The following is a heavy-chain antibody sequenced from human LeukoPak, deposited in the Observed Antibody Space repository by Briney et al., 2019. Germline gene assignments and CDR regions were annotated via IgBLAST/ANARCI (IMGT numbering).Heavy chain of an antibody. Sequence: GASVKVSCKASGYTFTSYDINWVRQATGQGLERMGWMNPNSGNTGYAQKLQGRVTMTRNTSISTAYMELSSLRSEDTAVYYCARGRVIHTYYDILTGYRTPSNWFDPWGQGTLVTVSS. CDR3: ARGRVIHTYYDILTGYRTPSNWFDP. CDR2: MNPNSGNT. V-gene: IGHV1-8*01. D-gene: IGHD3-9*01. J-gene: IGHJ5*02. CDR1: GYTFTSYD.